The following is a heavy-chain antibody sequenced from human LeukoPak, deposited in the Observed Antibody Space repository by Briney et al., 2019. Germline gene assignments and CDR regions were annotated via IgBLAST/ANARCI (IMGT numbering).Heavy chain of an antibody. CDR1: GFTFSSYS. J-gene: IGHJ5*02. D-gene: IGHD6-13*01. CDR2: ISSSSSTI. Sequence: GGSLRLSCAASGFTFSSYSMNWVRQAPGKGLEWVSCISSSSSTIYYADSVKGRFTISRDNAKNSLYLQMNSLRAEDTAVYYCARRIAAAGAGFDPWGQGTLVTVSS. V-gene: IGHV3-48*01. CDR3: ARRIAAAGAGFDP.